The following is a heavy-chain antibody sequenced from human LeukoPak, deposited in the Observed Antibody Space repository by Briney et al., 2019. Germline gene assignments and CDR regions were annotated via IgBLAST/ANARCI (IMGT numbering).Heavy chain of an antibody. V-gene: IGHV3-30-3*01. CDR1: GVILSIYV. D-gene: IGHD4-11*01. Sequence: SRWRTCAAAGVILSIYVMQWCRQATGKGLEWVALIPYDGSNTYYADFVKGRFTNSRDNSKNPLYLQMNSLTAEDTAVYYCARDWSSKYPYYYGMDVWGQGTTVTVSS. J-gene: IGHJ6*02. CDR2: IPYDGSNT. CDR3: ARDWSSKYPYYYGMDV.